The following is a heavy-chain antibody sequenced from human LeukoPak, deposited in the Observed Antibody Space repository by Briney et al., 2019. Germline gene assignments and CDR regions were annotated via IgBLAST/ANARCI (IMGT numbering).Heavy chain of an antibody. V-gene: IGHV4-59*01. D-gene: IGHD4-17*01. CDR2: IYDSGRT. CDR1: GGSISDDY. CDR3: ARFPNYDAYVRDY. Sequence: PSETLSLTCTVSGGSISDDYWSWIRQPPGKGLEWIGFIYDSGRTSYNPSLKSRVTISGDTSKKQFSLNLHSLTAADAAVYYCARFPNYDAYVRDYWGQGILVTVSS. J-gene: IGHJ4*02.